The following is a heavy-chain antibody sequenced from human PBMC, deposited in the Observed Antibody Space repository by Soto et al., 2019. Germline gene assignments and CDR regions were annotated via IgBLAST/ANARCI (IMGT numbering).Heavy chain of an antibody. CDR3: ARDPQQRLADSYYYGMDV. D-gene: IGHD6-25*01. CDR2: ISGLSSYI. J-gene: IGHJ6*02. Sequence: EVQLVESGGGLVKPGGSLRLSCAASGFTFSRYGMNWVRQAPGKGLELVSSISGLSSYIYYADSVKGRFTVSRDNARNSLYVQMNSLRAEDTAVYYCARDPQQRLADSYYYGMDVLGQGTTVIVSS. V-gene: IGHV3-21*02. CDR1: GFTFSRYG.